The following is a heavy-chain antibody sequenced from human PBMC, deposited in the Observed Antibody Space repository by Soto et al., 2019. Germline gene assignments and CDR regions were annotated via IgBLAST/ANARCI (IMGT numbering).Heavy chain of an antibody. D-gene: IGHD3-22*01. CDR2: IYYSGST. V-gene: IGHV4-31*02. CDR3: ARDANYYDSSGYYSSWFDP. Sequence: PSETLSLTCTVSGGSISSGGYYWSWIRQHPGKGLEWIGYIYYSGSTYYNPSLKSRVTISVDTSKNQFSLKLSSVTAADTAVYYCARDANYYDSSGYYSSWFDPWGQGTLVTVSS. J-gene: IGHJ5*02. CDR1: GGSISSGGYY.